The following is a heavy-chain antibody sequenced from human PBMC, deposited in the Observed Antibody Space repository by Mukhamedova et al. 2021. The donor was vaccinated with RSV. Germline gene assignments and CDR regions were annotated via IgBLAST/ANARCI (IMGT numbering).Heavy chain of an antibody. D-gene: IGHD6-13*01. Sequence: TISRDNSKNTLYLQMNSLRAEDTAVYYCANDSGGEIAADAFEIWGQGTMVTVSS. J-gene: IGHJ3*02. CDR3: ANDSGGEIAADAFEI. V-gene: IGHV3-23*01.